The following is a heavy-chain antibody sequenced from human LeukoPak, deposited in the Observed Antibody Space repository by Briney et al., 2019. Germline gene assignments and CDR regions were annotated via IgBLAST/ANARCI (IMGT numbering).Heavy chain of an antibody. V-gene: IGHV3-23*01. CDR2: ISGSGGNT. Sequence: EGTLRLSCAASGFTFSSYAMNWVRQVPGKGLEWVSSISGSGGNTYYADSVKSRFTISRDNSKNTLYLQMNSLRAEDTAVYYCAKMATYYDILTGYLDYWGQGTLVTVSS. CDR3: AKMATYYDILTGYLDY. CDR1: GFTFSSYA. J-gene: IGHJ4*02. D-gene: IGHD3-9*01.